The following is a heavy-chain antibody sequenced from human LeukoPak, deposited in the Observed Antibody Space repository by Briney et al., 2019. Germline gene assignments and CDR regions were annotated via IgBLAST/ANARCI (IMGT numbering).Heavy chain of an antibody. Sequence: SQTLSLTCTVSGGSISSGSYYWSRIRQPAGKGLEWIGRIYTSGSTNYNPSLKSRVTISVDTSKNQFSLKLSSVTAADTAVYYCATTRVVPAAIVNWGQGTLVTVSS. J-gene: IGHJ4*02. CDR2: IYTSGST. CDR3: ATTRVVPAAIVN. D-gene: IGHD2-2*01. V-gene: IGHV4-61*02. CDR1: GGSISSGSYY.